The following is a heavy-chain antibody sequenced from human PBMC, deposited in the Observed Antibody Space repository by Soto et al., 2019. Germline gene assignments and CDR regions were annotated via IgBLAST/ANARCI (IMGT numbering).Heavy chain of an antibody. D-gene: IGHD6-13*01. CDR2: INPNSGGT. CDR3: ARDAFPGIAAADLYYYYSMDV. Sequence: QVPLVQSGAEVKKPGASVKVSCKASGYTFTGYYMHWVRQAPGQGLEWMGWINPNSGGTNYAQKFQGWVTITRDTSISTAYMELSRLRSDDTAMYYCARDAFPGIAAADLYYYYSMDVWGQGTTVTVSS. CDR1: GYTFTGYY. J-gene: IGHJ6*02. V-gene: IGHV1-2*04.